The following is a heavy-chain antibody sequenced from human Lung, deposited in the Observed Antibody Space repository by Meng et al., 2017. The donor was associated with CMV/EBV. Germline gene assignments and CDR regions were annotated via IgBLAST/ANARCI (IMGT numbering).Heavy chain of an antibody. D-gene: IGHD3-3*01. CDR3: ARVTIFGAYGMDG. Sequence: SVXVSCKASGGTFSSYAISWVRQAPGQGLEWMGGIIPIFGTANYAQKFQGRVTFTTDESTRTAYMELSSLRSEDTAVYYCARVTIFGAYGMDGRGQGTTVTVSS. J-gene: IGHJ6*02. V-gene: IGHV1-69*05. CDR2: IIPIFGTA. CDR1: GGTFSSYA.